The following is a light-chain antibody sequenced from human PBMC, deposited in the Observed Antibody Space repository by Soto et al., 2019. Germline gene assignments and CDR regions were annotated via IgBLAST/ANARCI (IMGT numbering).Light chain of an antibody. CDR3: AAWDDSLNGWV. Sequence: QSVLTQPPSASGTPGQRVPISCSGSSSNIGSNTVNWYQQLPGRAPKLLIYANFQRPSGVPDRFSGSKSDTSASLAISGLQSEDEAQHYCAAWDDSLNGWVFGGGTKLTVL. V-gene: IGLV1-44*01. CDR2: ANF. CDR1: SSNIGSNT. J-gene: IGLJ3*02.